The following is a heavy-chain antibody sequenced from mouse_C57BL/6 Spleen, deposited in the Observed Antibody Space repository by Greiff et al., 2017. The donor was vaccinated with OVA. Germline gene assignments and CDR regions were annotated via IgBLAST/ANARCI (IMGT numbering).Heavy chain of an antibody. CDR2: IYPGDGDT. CDR1: GYAFSSYW. D-gene: IGHD1-1*01. Sequence: VQLQQSGAELVKPGASVKISCKASGYAFSSYWMNWVKQRPGKGLEWIGQIYPGDGDTNYNGKFKGKATLTADKSSSTAYMQLSSLTSEDSAVYFCARSYYGSSYWYVDVWGTGTTVTVSS. J-gene: IGHJ1*03. CDR3: ARSYYGSSYWYVDV. V-gene: IGHV1-80*01.